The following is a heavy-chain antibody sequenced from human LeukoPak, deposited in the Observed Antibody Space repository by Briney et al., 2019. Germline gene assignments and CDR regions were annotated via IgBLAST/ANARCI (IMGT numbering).Heavy chain of an antibody. CDR3: MKEDRETRGTWDS. D-gene: IGHD1-7*01. Sequence: TGGSLRLSCAVSRFTSTNYALSWVRQAPGKALEWVSAFSASDGSAHYADSVKGRFTISRNTSKNTLYLQMNTLGTDDTAVYYCMKEDRETRGTWDSWGQGALVTVSS. CDR1: RFTSTNYA. J-gene: IGHJ4*02. V-gene: IGHV3-23*01. CDR2: FSASDGSA.